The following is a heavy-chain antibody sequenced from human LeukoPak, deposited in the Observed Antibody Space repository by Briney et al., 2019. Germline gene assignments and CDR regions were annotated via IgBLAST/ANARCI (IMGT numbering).Heavy chain of an antibody. J-gene: IGHJ6*03. CDR1: GYTFTSYD. D-gene: IGHD5-18*01. Sequence: ASVKVSCKASGYTFTSYDINWVRQATGQGLEWMGWMNPNSGNTGYAQKFQGRVTMTRNTSISTTYMELSSLRSEDTAVYYCARPGGYSYGYYYYMDVWGKGTTVTVSS. V-gene: IGHV1-8*01. CDR3: ARPGGYSYGYYYYMDV. CDR2: MNPNSGNT.